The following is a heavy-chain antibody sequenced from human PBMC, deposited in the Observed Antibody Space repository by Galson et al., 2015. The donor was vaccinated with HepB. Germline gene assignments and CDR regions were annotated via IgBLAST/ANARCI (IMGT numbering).Heavy chain of an antibody. D-gene: IGHD6-19*01. CDR3: ARLAGTRKEALDY. V-gene: IGHV3-33*01. CDR2: IWYDGSNK. CDR1: GFTFSSYG. Sequence: SLRLSCAASGFTFSSYGMHWVRQAPGKGLEWVAVIWYDGSNKYYADSVKGRFTISRDNSKNTLYLQMNSLRAEDTAVYYCARLAGTRKEALDYWGQGTLVTVSS. J-gene: IGHJ4*02.